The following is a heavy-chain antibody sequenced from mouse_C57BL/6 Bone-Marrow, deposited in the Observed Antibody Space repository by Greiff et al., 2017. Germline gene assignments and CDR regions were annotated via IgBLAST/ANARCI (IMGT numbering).Heavy chain of an antibody. V-gene: IGHV3-8*01. CDR3: ARFQIYYDYDGVYFDY. D-gene: IGHD2-4*01. CDR1: GYSITSDY. CDR2: ISYSGST. Sequence: VQLKQSGPGLAKPSQTLSLTCSVTGYSITSDYWNWIRKFPGNKLEYMGYISYSGSTYYNPSLKSRISITRDTSKNQYYLQLNSVTTEDTATYYCARFQIYYDYDGVYFDYWCQGTTLTVSS. J-gene: IGHJ2*01.